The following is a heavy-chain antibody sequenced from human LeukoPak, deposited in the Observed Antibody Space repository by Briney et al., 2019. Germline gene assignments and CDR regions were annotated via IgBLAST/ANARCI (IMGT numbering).Heavy chain of an antibody. CDR2: IYSGGST. CDR3: ARDLVVVPAAMSDYYYYGMDV. J-gene: IGHJ6*02. V-gene: IGHV3-53*01. D-gene: IGHD2-2*01. Sequence: PGGSLRLSCAASGFTVSSNYMSWVRQAPGKGLEWVSVIYSGGSTYYADSVKGRFTISRDNSKNTLYLQMNSLRAEDTAVYYCARDLVVVPAAMSDYYYYGMDVWGQGTTVTVSS. CDR1: GFTVSSNY.